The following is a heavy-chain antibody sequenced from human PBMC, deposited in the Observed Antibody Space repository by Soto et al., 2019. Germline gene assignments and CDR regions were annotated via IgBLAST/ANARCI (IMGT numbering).Heavy chain of an antibody. CDR1: GFTVSSNY. CDR3: ARHPERIAQIGWFDP. CDR2: IYSGGST. V-gene: IGHV3-66*04. Sequence: PGGSLRLSCAASGFTVSSNYMSWVRQAPGKGLEWVSVIYSGGSTYYADSVKGRFTISRDNSKNTLYLQMNSLRAEDTAVYYCARHPERIAQIGWFDPWGQGT. J-gene: IGHJ5*02. D-gene: IGHD6-13*01.